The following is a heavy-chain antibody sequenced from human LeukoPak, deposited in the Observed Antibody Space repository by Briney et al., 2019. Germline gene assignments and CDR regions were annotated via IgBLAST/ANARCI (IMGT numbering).Heavy chain of an antibody. V-gene: IGHV3-73*01. CDR1: GFIFSDSH. Sequence: GGSLRLSCAASGFIFSDSHMHWVRQASGKGLEWVGHVRSKADNYAAAYAASVKGRSTVSRDDSKNTAYLQMNSLGTEDTAVYYCSRQVASVHDYWGQGILVTVSS. J-gene: IGHJ4*02. D-gene: IGHD2-15*01. CDR3: SRQVASVHDY. CDR2: VRSKADNYAA.